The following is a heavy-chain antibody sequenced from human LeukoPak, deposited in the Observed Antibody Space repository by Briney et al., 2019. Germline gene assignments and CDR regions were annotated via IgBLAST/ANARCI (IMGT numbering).Heavy chain of an antibody. CDR2: ISSSGSTI. CDR1: GFTFSSYE. D-gene: IGHD3-3*01. Sequence: GGSLRLSCAASGFTFSSYEMNWVRQAPGKGLEWVSYISSSGSTIYYADSVKGRFTISRDNAKNSLYLQMNSLRAEDTAVYYCARTSSTLDFWSGPPDGMDVWGQGTTVTVSS. CDR3: ARTSSTLDFWSGPPDGMDV. J-gene: IGHJ6*02. V-gene: IGHV3-48*03.